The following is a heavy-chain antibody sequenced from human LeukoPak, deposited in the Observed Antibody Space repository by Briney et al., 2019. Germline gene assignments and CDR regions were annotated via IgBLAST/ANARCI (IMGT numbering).Heavy chain of an antibody. J-gene: IGHJ4*02. D-gene: IGHD3-9*01. CDR2: IKCKPDGGTT. CDR1: GFTFSNAW. V-gene: IGHV3-15*07. CDR3: TTEYYDILTGYYNDY. Sequence: PGGSLRLSCAASGFTFSNAWMNWVRQARGKGLEWVGRIKCKPDGGTTDYAAPVKSRFTISRDDTKNTLYLQMNSLKTEDTAVYYCTTEYYDILTGYYNDYWGQGTLVTVSS.